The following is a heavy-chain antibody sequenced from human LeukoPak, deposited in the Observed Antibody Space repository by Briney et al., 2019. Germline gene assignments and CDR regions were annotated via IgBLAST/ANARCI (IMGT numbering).Heavy chain of an antibody. D-gene: IGHD6-13*01. J-gene: IGHJ4*02. CDR3: ARDRYLAAAGYFDY. V-gene: IGHV3-30*04. CDR2: ISYDGSNK. Sequence: GRSLRLSCAASGFTFSSYAMHWARQAPGKGLEWVAVISYDGSNKYYADSVKGRFTTSRDNSKNTLYLQMNSLRAEDTAVYYCARDRYLAAAGYFDYWGQGTLVTVSS. CDR1: GFTFSSYA.